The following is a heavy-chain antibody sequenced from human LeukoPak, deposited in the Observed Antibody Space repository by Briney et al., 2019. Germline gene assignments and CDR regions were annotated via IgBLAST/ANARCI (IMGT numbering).Heavy chain of an antibody. J-gene: IGHJ4*02. CDR3: ARDSPEGLMVSYYFDY. D-gene: IGHD2-8*01. CDR1: GYTFTSYY. Sequence: ASVKVSCKASGYTFTSYYMHWVRQAPGQGLEWMGIINPSGGSTSYAQKFQGRVTMTRDTSTSTVYMELSSLRSEDTAVYYCARDSPEGLMVSYYFDYWGQGTLVTVSS. V-gene: IGHV1-46*01. CDR2: INPSGGST.